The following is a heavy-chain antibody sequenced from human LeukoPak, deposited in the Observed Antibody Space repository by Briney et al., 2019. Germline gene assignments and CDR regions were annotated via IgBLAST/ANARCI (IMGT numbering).Heavy chain of an antibody. D-gene: IGHD4-17*01. Sequence: SETLSLTCTVSGGSISSSSHYWGWIRQPPGKGLEWIGTIYYSGSTYYNPSLESRVTKSVDTSKNQFSLRLTSVTAADSAVYYCARHPERTYGDYYFYYMDVWGKGTTVTVSS. CDR2: IYYSGST. CDR3: ARHPERTYGDYYFYYMDV. J-gene: IGHJ6*03. V-gene: IGHV4-39*01. CDR1: GGSISSSSHY.